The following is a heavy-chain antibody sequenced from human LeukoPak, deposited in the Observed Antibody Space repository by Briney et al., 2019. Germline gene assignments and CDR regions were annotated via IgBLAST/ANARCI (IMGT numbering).Heavy chain of an antibody. CDR1: GFIFSNYA. J-gene: IGHJ4*02. D-gene: IGHD6-19*01. CDR2: ISSRGDST. CDR3: VKGPRPDITVAHTVEN. V-gene: IGHV3-23*01. Sequence: GGSLRLSCAASGFIFSNYAMSWVRQVPGKGLEWVSTISSRGDSTYVADSVKGRFTISRDNSKNSLYLQMNTVRAEDTAVYYCVKGPRPDITVAHTVENWGQGTLVTVSS.